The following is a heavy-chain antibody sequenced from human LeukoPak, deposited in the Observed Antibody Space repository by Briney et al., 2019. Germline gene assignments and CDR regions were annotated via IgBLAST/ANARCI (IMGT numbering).Heavy chain of an antibody. CDR1: GYSFTSYW. Sequence: GGSLQISCKGSGYSFTSYWIGWVRQLPGKGLEWMGIIYPGDSDTRYSPSFQGQVTISADKSISTAYLQWSSLKASDTAMYYCARATVIAYFDYWGQGTLVTVSS. D-gene: IGHD2-21*01. CDR2: IYPGDSDT. V-gene: IGHV5-51*01. CDR3: ARATVIAYFDY. J-gene: IGHJ4*02.